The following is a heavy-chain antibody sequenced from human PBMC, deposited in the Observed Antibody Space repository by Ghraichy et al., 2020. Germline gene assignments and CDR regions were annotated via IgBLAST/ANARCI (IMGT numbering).Heavy chain of an antibody. CDR2: IYTYGSNT. D-gene: IGHD1-26*01. CDR3: ARGAIIGGKWGGYYFDY. Sequence: GALRLSCAASGFTFSTFWMHWVRQAPGKGLVWVSRIYTYGSNTTYADSVKGRFTISRDNAKNTLYLQMNSLRAEDTAVYYCARGAIIGGKWGGYYFDYWGQGTLVTVSS. J-gene: IGHJ4*02. CDR1: GFTFSTFW. V-gene: IGHV3-74*01.